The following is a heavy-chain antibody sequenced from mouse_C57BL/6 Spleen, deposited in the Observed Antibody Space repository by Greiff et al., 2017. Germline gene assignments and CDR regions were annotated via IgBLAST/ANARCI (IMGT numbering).Heavy chain of an antibody. CDR2: ISSGGSYT. Sequence: EVHLVESGGDLVKPGGSLKLSCAASGFTFSSYGMSWVRQTPDKRLEWVATISSGGSYTYYPDNVKGRFTISRDNAKNTLYLQMSSLKSEDTAMYDCTRRLVGDYGSSYDWFAYWGQGTLVTVSA. J-gene: IGHJ3*01. CDR3: TRRLVGDYGSSYDWFAY. V-gene: IGHV5-6*01. D-gene: IGHD1-1*01. CDR1: GFTFSSYG.